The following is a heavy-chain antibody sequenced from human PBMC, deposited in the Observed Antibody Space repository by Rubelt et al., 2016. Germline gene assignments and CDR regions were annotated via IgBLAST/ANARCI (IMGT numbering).Heavy chain of an antibody. CDR2: IYYSGST. Sequence: QVQLQESGPGLVKPSETLSLTCTVSGGSISSYYWSWIRQPPGKGLEWIGSIYYSGSTYYNPSLKSRVTISLETSKNQFSLKLSSGTAADTAVYYCAGGRRVVVVIATIHWFDPWGQGTLVTVSS. V-gene: IGHV4-59*05. J-gene: IGHJ5*02. D-gene: IGHD2-21*01. CDR3: AGGRRVVVVIATIHWFDP. CDR1: GGSISSYY.